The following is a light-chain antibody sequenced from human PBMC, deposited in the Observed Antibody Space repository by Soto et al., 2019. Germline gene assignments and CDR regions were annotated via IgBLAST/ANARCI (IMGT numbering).Light chain of an antibody. Sequence: DIQMTQSPSTLSASVGDRVTITCRASQSISSWLAWYQQKPGKAPKLLIYKASSLESGVTSRFRGSGSWTDFTLTISSLQPDDFATYYCQEYNSYSVSFGQGTKVEIK. V-gene: IGKV1-5*03. CDR1: QSISSW. CDR2: KAS. J-gene: IGKJ1*01. CDR3: QEYNSYSVS.